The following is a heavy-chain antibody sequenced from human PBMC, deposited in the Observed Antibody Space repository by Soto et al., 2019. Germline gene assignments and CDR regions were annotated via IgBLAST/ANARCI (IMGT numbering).Heavy chain of an antibody. V-gene: IGHV3-33*01. CDR1: GFTFSSYG. J-gene: IGHJ4*02. Sequence: PRGSLRLSCAASGFTFSSYGIHWVRQAPGKGLEWVAVIWYDGSNKYYADSVKGRFTISRDNSKNTLYLQMNSLRAEDTAVYYCARDSGYYDILTGYYNTDDYWGQGTLVTVSS. CDR3: ARDSGYYDILTGYYNTDDY. CDR2: IWYDGSNK. D-gene: IGHD3-9*01.